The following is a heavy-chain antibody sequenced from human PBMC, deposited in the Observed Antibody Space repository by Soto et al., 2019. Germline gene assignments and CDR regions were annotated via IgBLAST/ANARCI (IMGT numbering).Heavy chain of an antibody. J-gene: IGHJ6*02. CDR1: GGSISRGGYS. CDR3: HARGPLPTAGNGEYYYYGMAV. Sequence: QLQLQESGSGLVKPSQTLSLTCAVSGGSISRGGYSWSWIRQPPGKGLEWIGYIYHSGSTYYNPSHKRSVTISVNWARIQLSRTLSCVPAAATSVHCGHARGPLPTAGNGEYYYYGMAVWGQETTVTVSS. V-gene: IGHV4-30-2*01. CDR2: IYHSGST. D-gene: IGHD1-26*01.